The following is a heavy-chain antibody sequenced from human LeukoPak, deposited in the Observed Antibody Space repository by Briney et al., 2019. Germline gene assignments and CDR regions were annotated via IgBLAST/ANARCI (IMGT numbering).Heavy chain of an antibody. CDR1: GGSISSSSYY. D-gene: IGHD3-10*01. CDR3: ARHHPTGGVTMVRGVIIMTAFDP. V-gene: IGHV4-39*01. CDR2: IYYSGST. J-gene: IGHJ5*02. Sequence: PSETLSLTCTVSGGSISSSSYYWGWIRQPPGKGLEWIGSIYYSGSTYYNPSLKSRVTISVDTSKNQFSLKLSSVTAADTAVYYCARHHPTGGVTMVRGVIIMTAFDPWGQGTLVTVSS.